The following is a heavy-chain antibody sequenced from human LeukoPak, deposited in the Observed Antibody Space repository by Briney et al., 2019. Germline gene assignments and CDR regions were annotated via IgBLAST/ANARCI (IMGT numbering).Heavy chain of an antibody. CDR1: GGSISSYY. J-gene: IGHJ3*02. D-gene: IGHD3-22*01. Sequence: KTSETLSLTCTVSGGSISSYYWSWIRQPPGKGLEWIGYIYYSGSTNYNPSLKSRVTISVDTSKNQFSLKLSSVTAADTAVYYCARDHISYYDSSGYYLDAFDIWGQGTMVTVSS. CDR3: ARDHISYYDSSGYYLDAFDI. CDR2: IYYSGST. V-gene: IGHV4-59*01.